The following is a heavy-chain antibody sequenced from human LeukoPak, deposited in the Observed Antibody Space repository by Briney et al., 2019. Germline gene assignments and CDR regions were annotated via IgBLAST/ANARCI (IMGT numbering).Heavy chain of an antibody. D-gene: IGHD6-19*01. CDR1: GFTFSSYA. CDR2: ISGSGGST. V-gene: IGHV3-23*01. Sequence: GGSLRLSCAASGFTFSSYAMSWVRQAPGKGLEWVSAISGSGGSTYYADSVKGRFTISRDNSKNTLYLQMNSLRAEDTAVYYCARKNGQWLAYDYWGQGTLVTVSS. CDR3: ARKNGQWLAYDY. J-gene: IGHJ4*02.